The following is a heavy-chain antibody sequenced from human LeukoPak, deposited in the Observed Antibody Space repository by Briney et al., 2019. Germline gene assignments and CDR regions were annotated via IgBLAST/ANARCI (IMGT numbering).Heavy chain of an antibody. CDR2: ISGSGGST. V-gene: IGHV3-23*01. D-gene: IGHD4-17*01. J-gene: IGHJ6*02. CDR1: GFTFSSYA. CDR3: ATDYGDYNYYYYGMDV. Sequence: GGSLRLSCAASGFTFSSYAMSWVRQAPGKGLEWVSAISGSGGSTYYADSVKGRFTISRDNSKNTLYLQMNSLRAEDMAVYYCATDYGDYNYYYYGMDVWGQGTTVTVSS.